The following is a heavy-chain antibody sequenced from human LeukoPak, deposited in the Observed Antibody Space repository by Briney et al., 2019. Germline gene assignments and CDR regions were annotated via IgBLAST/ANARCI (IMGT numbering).Heavy chain of an antibody. J-gene: IGHJ5*02. CDR1: GYSISSGYY. Sequence: SETLSLTCTVSGYSISSGYYWGWIRQPPGKGLEWVGSFYHSGSTYYNPSLKSRVTISVDTSINHFSLTLTSLTAADTAVYFCTRHEHKALAGDTWGPGTLVTVSS. D-gene: IGHD6-19*01. CDR3: TRHEHKALAGDT. V-gene: IGHV4-38-2*02. CDR2: FYHSGST.